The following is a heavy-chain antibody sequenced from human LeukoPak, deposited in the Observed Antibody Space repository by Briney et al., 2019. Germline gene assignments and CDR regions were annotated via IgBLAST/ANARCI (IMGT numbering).Heavy chain of an antibody. D-gene: IGHD3-16*01. Sequence: GESLKISCKGSGYSFTSYRIGWVRQMPGKGLEWMAIMNPADSDTRYSPSFQGQVTISADRSISTAYLQWNSLKASDTAMYYCARGGGGTWDYWGQGTLVTVSS. V-gene: IGHV5-51*01. CDR2: MNPADSDT. CDR3: ARGGGGTWDY. J-gene: IGHJ4*02. CDR1: GYSFTSYR.